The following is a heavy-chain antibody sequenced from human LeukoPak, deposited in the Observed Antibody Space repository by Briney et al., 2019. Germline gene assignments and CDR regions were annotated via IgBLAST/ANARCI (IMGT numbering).Heavy chain of an antibody. CDR2: ISGSGGST. CDR3: AKGTYHPNYYFDY. J-gene: IGHJ4*02. D-gene: IGHD1-1*01. Sequence: GGSLRLSCAASGFTFSSYAMSWVRQAPGKGLEWVSTISGSGGSTYYADSVKGRFTISRDNSKNTLYLQMNSLRAEDTAVYYCAKGTYHPNYYFDYWGLGTLVTVSS. V-gene: IGHV3-23*01. CDR1: GFTFSSYA.